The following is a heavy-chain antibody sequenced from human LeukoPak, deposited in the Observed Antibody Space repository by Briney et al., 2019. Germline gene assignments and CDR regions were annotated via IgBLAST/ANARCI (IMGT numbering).Heavy chain of an antibody. V-gene: IGHV3-64*01. J-gene: IGHJ5*02. D-gene: IGHD3-10*01. CDR2: ISSNGDST. Sequence: PGGSLRLSCAASGFTFSNFAMHWVRQAPGKGLEYVSAISSNGDSTYYANSVKGRFSISRDNSKNTLYLQMGSLGAEDMAVYYCARAFDHYASGNYYNRGFAPWGQGTPVTVSS. CDR1: GFTFSNFA. CDR3: ARAFDHYASGNYYNRGFAP.